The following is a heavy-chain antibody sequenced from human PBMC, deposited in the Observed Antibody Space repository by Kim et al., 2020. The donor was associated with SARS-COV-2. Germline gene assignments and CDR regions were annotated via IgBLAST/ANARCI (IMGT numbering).Heavy chain of an antibody. CDR3: TRVVGSYYDAFDI. CDR1: GFTFGDYA. V-gene: IGHV3-49*04. D-gene: IGHD1-26*01. CDR2: IRSKAYGGTT. Sequence: GGSLRLSCTASGFTFGDYAMSWVRQAPGKGLEWVGFIRSKAYGGTTEYAASVKGRFTISRDDSKSIAYLQMNSLKTEDTAVYYCTRVVGSYYDAFDIWGQGTMVTVSS. J-gene: IGHJ3*02.